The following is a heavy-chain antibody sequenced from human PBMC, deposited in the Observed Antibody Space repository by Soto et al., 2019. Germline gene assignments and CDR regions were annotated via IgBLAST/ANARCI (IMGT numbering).Heavy chain of an antibody. D-gene: IGHD3-10*01. CDR3: VRNWRYYGGDYYYGMDA. CDR1: GFSLNTGGVG. Sequence: ITLKESGPTLVKPTQTLTLTCTFSGFSLNTGGVGVGWVRQPRGKAMEWLALIYWDDDERYRPSLRSRLNITXDPXXAXLVLTMTNMDPEDTATYYCVRNWRYYGGDYYYGMDAWGQRTTVTVSS. J-gene: IGHJ6*02. V-gene: IGHV2-5*02. CDR2: IYWDDDE.